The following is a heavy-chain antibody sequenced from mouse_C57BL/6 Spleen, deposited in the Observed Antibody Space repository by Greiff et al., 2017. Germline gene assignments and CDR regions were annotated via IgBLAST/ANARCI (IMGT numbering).Heavy chain of an antibody. Sequence: EVKVEESGGGLVKPGGSLKLSCAASGFTFSDYGMHWVRQAPEKGLEWVAYISSGSSTIYYADTVKGRFTISRDNAKNTLFLQMTSLRSEDTAMYYCARGEGFAYWGQGTLVTVSA. CDR1: GFTFSDYG. V-gene: IGHV5-17*01. CDR2: ISSGSSTI. CDR3: ARGEGFAY. J-gene: IGHJ3*01.